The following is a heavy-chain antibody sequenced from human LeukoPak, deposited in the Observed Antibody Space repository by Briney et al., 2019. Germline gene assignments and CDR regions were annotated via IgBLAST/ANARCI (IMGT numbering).Heavy chain of an antibody. J-gene: IGHJ4*02. CDR3: ARRSGLVGDPARFDF. CDR2: MYYTGST. V-gene: IGHV4-39*01. D-gene: IGHD3-16*01. Sequence: SETLSLTCTASSGSIISSSYYWGWIRQPPGKGLEYIASMYYTGSTYYNPSLKSRVTMSVDTSKNQFSLKLSSVTAADTAVYYCARRSGLVGDPARFDFWGQGALVTVST. CDR1: SGSIISSSYY.